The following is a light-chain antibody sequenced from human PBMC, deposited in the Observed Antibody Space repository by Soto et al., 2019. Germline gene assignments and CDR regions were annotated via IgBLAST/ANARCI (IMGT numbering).Light chain of an antibody. CDR1: QSISSW. V-gene: IGKV1-5*03. Sequence: DIQMTQSPSTLSASVGDRVTITCRASQSISSWLAWYQQKPGKAPKLLIYKASSLESGVPSRFSGSGSGTEFTLTISRLQPDDGATYYCQKYNSLYTFGQGTKLEIK. CDR3: QKYNSLYT. J-gene: IGKJ2*01. CDR2: KAS.